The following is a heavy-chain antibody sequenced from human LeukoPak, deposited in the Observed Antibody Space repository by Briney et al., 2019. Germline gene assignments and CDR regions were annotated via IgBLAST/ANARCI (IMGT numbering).Heavy chain of an antibody. CDR2: ISSSGSSI. Sequence: RSGGSLRLSCAASGLTFSGEYMSWIRQAPGKGLEWVSYISSSGSSIFYVDSVKGRFTLSRDNAKNSLFLQMNSLRAEDTAVYYCARARGAGPGAHFDYWGQGTLVTVSP. D-gene: IGHD3-10*01. V-gene: IGHV3-11*01. CDR3: ARARGAGPGAHFDY. CDR1: GLTFSGEY. J-gene: IGHJ4*02.